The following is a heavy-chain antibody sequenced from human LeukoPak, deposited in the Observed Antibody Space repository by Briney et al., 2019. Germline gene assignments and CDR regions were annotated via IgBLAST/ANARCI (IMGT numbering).Heavy chain of an antibody. CDR1: GFTFSSYG. Sequence: PGRSLRLSCAASGFTFSSYGMHWVRQAPGKGLEWVAVISYDGSNKYYADSVKGRFTISRDNSKNTLYLQMNSLRAEDTAVYYCARGDSSGYYYFDYWGQGTLVTVSS. D-gene: IGHD3-22*01. V-gene: IGHV3-30*03. J-gene: IGHJ4*02. CDR2: ISYDGSNK. CDR3: ARGDSSGYYYFDY.